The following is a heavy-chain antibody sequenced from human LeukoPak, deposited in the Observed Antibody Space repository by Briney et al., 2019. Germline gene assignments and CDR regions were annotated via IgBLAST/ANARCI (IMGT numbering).Heavy chain of an antibody. CDR2: ISGSGDNT. J-gene: IGHJ4*02. V-gene: IGHV3-23*01. CDR3: AKGSYYDSSGSFYFDY. CDR1: GFTFSSYA. D-gene: IGHD3-22*01. Sequence: GGSLRLSCAASGFTFSSYAKSWVRQAPGKGLEWVSGISGSGDNTYYADSVKGRFTISRDNSKNTLYVQVNSLGTEDTAAYYCAKGSYYDSSGSFYFDYWGQGTLVTVSS.